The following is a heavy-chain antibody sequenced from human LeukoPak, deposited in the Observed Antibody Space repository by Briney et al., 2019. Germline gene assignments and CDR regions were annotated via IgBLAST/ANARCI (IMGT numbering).Heavy chain of an antibody. CDR1: GFTFSTYA. V-gene: IGHV3-30-3*01. CDR2: ISDDGSTT. Sequence: GRSLRLSCAASGFTFSTYAIHWVRQAPGKGLEWVAVISDDGSTTYYADSVKGRFTISRDNSKNMLYLQMNSLRAEDSAVYYCARDLIAVTGTGFWFDPRGQGTLVTVSS. J-gene: IGHJ5*02. CDR3: ARDLIAVTGTGFWFDP. D-gene: IGHD6-19*01.